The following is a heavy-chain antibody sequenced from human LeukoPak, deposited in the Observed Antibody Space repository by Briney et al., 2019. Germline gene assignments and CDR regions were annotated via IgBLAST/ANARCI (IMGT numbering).Heavy chain of an antibody. V-gene: IGHV3-23*01. D-gene: IGHD3-10*01. CDR3: AKISGYYYGSGSYPTTPYYFDY. J-gene: IGHJ4*02. Sequence: GGSLRFSCAASGFTFSSYSMNWVRQAPGKGLEWVSAISGSGGSTYYADSVKGRFTISRDNSKNTLYLQMNSLRAEDTAVYYCAKISGYYYGSGSYPTTPYYFDYWGQGTLVTVSS. CDR1: GFTFSSYS. CDR2: ISGSGGST.